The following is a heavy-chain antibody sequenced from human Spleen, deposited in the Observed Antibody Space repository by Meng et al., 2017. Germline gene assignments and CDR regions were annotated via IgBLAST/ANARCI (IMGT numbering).Heavy chain of an antibody. J-gene: IGHJ3*02. Sequence: GESLKISCAASGFSFSYYAIHWVRQAPGKGLEWVAVISYDGSFKYYADSVKGRFTISRDNSKNTLYLQMNSLRPEDTSVYYCARGRRYYSDSSDYPDDSFDIWGQGTGVTVSS. V-gene: IGHV3-30*04. CDR1: GFSFSYYA. CDR2: ISYDGSFK. D-gene: IGHD3-22*01. CDR3: ARGRRYYSDSSDYPDDSFDI.